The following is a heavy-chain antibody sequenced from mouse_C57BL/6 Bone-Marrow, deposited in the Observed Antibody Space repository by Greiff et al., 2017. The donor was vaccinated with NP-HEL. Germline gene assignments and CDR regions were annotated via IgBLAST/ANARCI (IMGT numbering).Heavy chain of an antibody. Sequence: DVQLQESGPGLVKPSQSLSLTCSVTGYSITSGYYWNWIRQFPGNKLEWMGYISYDGSNNYNPSLKNRISITRDTSKNQFFLKLNSVTTEDTATYYCARYSSSYFWYFDVWGTGTTVTVSS. V-gene: IGHV3-6*01. CDR2: ISYDGSN. D-gene: IGHD1-1*01. CDR1: GYSITSGYY. CDR3: ARYSSSYFWYFDV. J-gene: IGHJ1*03.